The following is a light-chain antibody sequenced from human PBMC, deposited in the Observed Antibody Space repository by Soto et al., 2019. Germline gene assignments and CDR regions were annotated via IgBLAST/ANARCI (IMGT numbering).Light chain of an antibody. Sequence: THFPAILSVSPVDSATLSCRASQSVKSSLAWYQQKPGQAPRLLISGASDRATGIPDRFTGSGSGTDFTLTINRLEPEDFAVYFCQQRSNSPQTFGQGTKVDIK. CDR2: GAS. V-gene: IGKV3-11*01. CDR3: QQRSNSPQT. CDR1: QSVKSS. J-gene: IGKJ1*01.